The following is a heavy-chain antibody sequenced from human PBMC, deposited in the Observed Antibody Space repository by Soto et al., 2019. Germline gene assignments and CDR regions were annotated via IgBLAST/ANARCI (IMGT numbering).Heavy chain of an antibody. D-gene: IGHD6-13*01. CDR2: ISAYNGNT. J-gene: IGHJ6*02. Sequence: GASVKVSCKASGYTFTSYGISWVRQAPGQGLEWMGWISAYNGNTNYAQKLQGRVTMTTDTSTSTAYMELRSLRSDDTAVYYCAREIATPGIRDYYGMDVWGQGTTVTVSS. CDR3: AREIATPGIRDYYGMDV. CDR1: GYTFTSYG. V-gene: IGHV1-18*01.